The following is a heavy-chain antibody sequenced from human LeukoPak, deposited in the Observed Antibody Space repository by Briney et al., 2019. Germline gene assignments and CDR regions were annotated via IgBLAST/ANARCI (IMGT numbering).Heavy chain of an antibody. V-gene: IGHV3-48*04. Sequence: GGSLRLSCAASGFTFSSYSMNWVRQAPGKGLEWDSYISSSSSTIYYADSVKGRFTISRDNAKNSLYLQMNSLRAEDTAVYYCARDRGSTVTTDYWGQGTLVTVSS. J-gene: IGHJ4*02. CDR3: ARDRGSTVTTDY. D-gene: IGHD4-11*01. CDR2: ISSSSSTI. CDR1: GFTFSSYS.